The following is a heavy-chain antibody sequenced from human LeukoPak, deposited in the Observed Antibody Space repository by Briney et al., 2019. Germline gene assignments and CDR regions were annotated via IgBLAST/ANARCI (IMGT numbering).Heavy chain of an antibody. D-gene: IGHD3-3*01. V-gene: IGHV3-15*01. CDR3: TNFWCGGFDI. CDR2: IKTKAEGKTP. J-gene: IGHJ3*02. CDR1: ALTFSNTW. Sequence: GRCLRPALAPSALTFSNTWMTSVSQQAGKGRGWVARIKTKAEGKTPDFAAHSRGKITISSDDSKTPQYQHMNRRKTEDTAVYFCTNFWCGGFDIWGQGTMVTVA.